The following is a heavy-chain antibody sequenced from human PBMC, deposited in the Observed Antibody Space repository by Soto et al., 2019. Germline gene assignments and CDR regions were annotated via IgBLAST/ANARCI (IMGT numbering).Heavy chain of an antibody. Sequence: SETLSLTCPVSGGSNSSYYWSWIRQPPGKGLEWIGYIYYSGSTNYNPSLKSRVTISVDTSKNQFSMKLSSVTAADTAVYYCARVAGEYYDYGMDVWGQGTTVTIS. CDR3: ARVAGEYYDYGMDV. V-gene: IGHV4-59*01. CDR2: IYYSGST. CDR1: GGSNSSYY. D-gene: IGHD1-26*01. J-gene: IGHJ6*02.